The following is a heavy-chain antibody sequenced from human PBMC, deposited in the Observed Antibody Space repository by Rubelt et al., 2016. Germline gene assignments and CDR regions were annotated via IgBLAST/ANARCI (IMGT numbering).Heavy chain of an antibody. J-gene: IGHJ4*02. CDR1: GGSMSTYY. CDR2: MYYSGST. CDR3: ATSGGNGGDFDY. Sequence: QVQLQQWGAGLLKPSETLSLTCTVSGGSMSTYYWSWIRQPPGKGLEWIGYMYYSGSTNYNPSLKSRVTISMDTSKNQFFLKLSSGTAADTAVYYCATSGGNGGDFDYWGQGTLVTVSS. V-gene: IGHV4-59*01. D-gene: IGHD4-23*01.